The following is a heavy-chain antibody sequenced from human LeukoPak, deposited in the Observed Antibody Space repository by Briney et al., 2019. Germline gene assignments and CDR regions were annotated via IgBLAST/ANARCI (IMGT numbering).Heavy chain of an antibody. V-gene: IGHV3-7*01. CDR1: GFTFSSYW. CDR3: ARDNPDTAMANDY. J-gene: IGHJ4*02. CDR2: IKQDGSEK. D-gene: IGHD5-18*01. Sequence: GGSLRLSCAASGFTFSSYWMSWVRQAPGKGLEWVANIKQDGSEKYFVDSVKGRLTISRDNAKNSLYLQMNSLRTEDTAVYYCARDNPDTAMANDYWGQGTLVTVSS.